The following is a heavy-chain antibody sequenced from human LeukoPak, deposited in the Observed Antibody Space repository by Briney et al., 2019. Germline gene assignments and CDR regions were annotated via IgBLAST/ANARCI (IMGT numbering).Heavy chain of an antibody. D-gene: IGHD3-10*01. CDR1: GYTFTSYG. Sequence: GASVKVSCKASGYTFTSYGISCVRQAPGQGLEWMGWISAYNGNTNYAQKLQGRVTMTTDTSTSTAYMELRSLRSDDTAVYYCARDHEPLLWFGEMSDYWGQGTLVTVSS. J-gene: IGHJ4*02. CDR3: ARDHEPLLWFGEMSDY. V-gene: IGHV1-18*01. CDR2: ISAYNGNT.